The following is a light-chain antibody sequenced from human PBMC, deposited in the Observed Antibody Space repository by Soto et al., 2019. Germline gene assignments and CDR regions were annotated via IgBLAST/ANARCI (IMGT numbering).Light chain of an antibody. CDR3: QQTYSLPRT. CDR2: SAS. Sequence: DGQMTQSPSSLSASVGDRVTIACRASQTVSKFVKWYQQKPGKVPDLLIYSASTLYSGVPSRFSGSGSGTEFTLTISNLQPEDFATYYCQQTYSLPRTFAQGTKVE. V-gene: IGKV1-39*01. CDR1: QTVSKF. J-gene: IGKJ1*01.